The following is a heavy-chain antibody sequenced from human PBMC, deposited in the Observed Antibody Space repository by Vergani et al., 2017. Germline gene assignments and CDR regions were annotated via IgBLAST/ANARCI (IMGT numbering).Heavy chain of an antibody. V-gene: IGHV3-21*01. Sequence: EVQLVESGGGLVKPGGSLRLSCAASGFTFSSYSMNWVRQAPGKGLEWVSSISSSSSYIYYADSVKGRFTISRDNANNSLYLQMNSLRAEDTAVYYCARGGEYCSGGSCYSTMDVWGQGTTVTVSS. D-gene: IGHD2-15*01. CDR2: ISSSSSYI. CDR1: GFTFSSYS. CDR3: ARGGEYCSGGSCYSTMDV. J-gene: IGHJ6*02.